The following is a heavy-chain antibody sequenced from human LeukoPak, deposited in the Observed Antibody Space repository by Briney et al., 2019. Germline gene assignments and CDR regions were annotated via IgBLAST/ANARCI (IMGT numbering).Heavy chain of an antibody. CDR1: GFSFITYG. V-gene: IGHV3-30*02. CDR3: AKDRSMTTVTPFDN. J-gene: IGHJ4*02. Sequence: GGSLRLSCAASGFSFITYGIHWVRQAPGKGLEWVAFIRYDGSNRFYADSVRGRFTISRDNSKNTVYLQMNSLRAEDTAVYYCAKDRSMTTVTPFDNWGQGALVAVSS. D-gene: IGHD4-17*01. CDR2: IRYDGSNR.